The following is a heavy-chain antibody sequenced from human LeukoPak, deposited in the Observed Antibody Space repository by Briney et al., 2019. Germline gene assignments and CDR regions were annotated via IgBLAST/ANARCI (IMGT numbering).Heavy chain of an antibody. Sequence: HPGGSLRLSCAASGFTFRASYMHWVRQVPGQGLVWVSRTNTDGSTIVYANSVKGRFTMSRDNAKNTLYLQMNSLRAEDTAIYYCVRGSDWYYFDFWGQGILVTVSS. D-gene: IGHD6-19*01. CDR1: GFTFRASY. CDR2: TNTDGSTI. CDR3: VRGSDWYYFDF. J-gene: IGHJ4*02. V-gene: IGHV3-74*01.